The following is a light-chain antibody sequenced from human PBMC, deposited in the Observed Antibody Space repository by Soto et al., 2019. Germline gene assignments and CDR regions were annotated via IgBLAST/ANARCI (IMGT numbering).Light chain of an antibody. V-gene: IGLV2-14*01. CDR1: SSDVGGYNY. CDR2: EVS. CDR3: SSFTNTITRYA. Sequence: QSVLTQPAYVSGPPGQSITISCTGTSSDVGGYNYVSWFQHHPGKAPKHIIYEVSYRPSGVSNRFSGSKSGDTASLTISGLQAEDEADYYCSSFTNTITRYAFGTGTKVTVL. J-gene: IGLJ1*01.